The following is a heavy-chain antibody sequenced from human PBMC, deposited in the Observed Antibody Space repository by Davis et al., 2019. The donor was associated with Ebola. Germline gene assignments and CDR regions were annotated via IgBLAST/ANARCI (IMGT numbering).Heavy chain of an antibody. CDR1: TGYY. D-gene: IGHD2-15*01. CDR3: ASPGGYCSGGSCYSFDY. J-gene: IGHJ4*02. CDR2: INPKNGGT. V-gene: IGHV1-2*02. Sequence: ASVKVSCKAVTGYYVHWVREAPGQGLEWVGWINPKNGGTNYAQKFQGRVTMTRDTSINTAYMEMSRLRSDDTAVYYCASPGGYCSGGSCYSFDYWGQGTVVTVSS.